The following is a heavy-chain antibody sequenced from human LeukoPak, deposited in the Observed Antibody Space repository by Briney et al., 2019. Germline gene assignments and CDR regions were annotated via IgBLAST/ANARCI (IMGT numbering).Heavy chain of an antibody. Sequence: ASVKVSCKASGYTFTGYYMHWVRQAPGQGLEWMGWIHPNSGDTNYAQRFQGRVTMTRDTSISTAYMELSSLRSDDTAVYYCARPYQWLVHYAFDIWGQGTMVTVSS. CDR1: GYTFTGYY. V-gene: IGHV1-2*02. CDR2: IHPNSGDT. CDR3: ARPYQWLVHYAFDI. D-gene: IGHD6-19*01. J-gene: IGHJ3*02.